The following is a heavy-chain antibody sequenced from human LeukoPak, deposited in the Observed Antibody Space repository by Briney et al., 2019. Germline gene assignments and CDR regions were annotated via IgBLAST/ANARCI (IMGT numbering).Heavy chain of an antibody. J-gene: IGHJ5*02. Sequence: GESLRLSCAASGFTFSSYWMHWVRQAPGKGLVWVSRINSDESSTTYADSVKGRFTISRDNAKNTLYLQMNSLRAEDTAVYYCARVGTYGSGSYYNAWGQGTRVTVSS. V-gene: IGHV3-74*03. CDR1: GFTFSSYW. D-gene: IGHD3-10*01. CDR3: ARVGTYGSGSYYNA. CDR2: INSDESST.